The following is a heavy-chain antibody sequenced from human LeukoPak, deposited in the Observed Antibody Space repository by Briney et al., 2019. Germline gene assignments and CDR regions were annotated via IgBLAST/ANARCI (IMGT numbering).Heavy chain of an antibody. CDR3: ARVIPAAMLDY. V-gene: IGHV4-61*02. J-gene: IGHJ4*02. Sequence: SETLSLTCTVSGGSISSGGYYWSWIRQPAGKGLEWIGRIFTSGSTNYNPSLKSRVTISLDTSKNQFSLKLSSVTAADTAVYYCARVIPAAMLDYWGQGTMVTVSS. CDR1: GGSISSGGYY. D-gene: IGHD2-2*01. CDR2: IFTSGST.